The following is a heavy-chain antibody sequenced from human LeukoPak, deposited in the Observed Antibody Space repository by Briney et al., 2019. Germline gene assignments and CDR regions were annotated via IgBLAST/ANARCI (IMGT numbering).Heavy chain of an antibody. J-gene: IGHJ3*02. CDR1: GFTFDDYG. Sequence: GGSLRLSCAASGFTFDDYGMSWVRQAPGKGLEWVSGINWNGGSTGYADSVKGRFTISRDNAENSLYLQMNSLRAEDTALYYCARDAYYDSSGHDAFDIWGQGTMVTVSS. D-gene: IGHD3-22*01. CDR2: INWNGGST. CDR3: ARDAYYDSSGHDAFDI. V-gene: IGHV3-20*04.